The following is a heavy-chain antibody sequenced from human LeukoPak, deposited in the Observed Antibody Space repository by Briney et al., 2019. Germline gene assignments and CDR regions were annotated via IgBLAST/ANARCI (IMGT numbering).Heavy chain of an antibody. D-gene: IGHD3-10*01. CDR2: INHSGST. V-gene: IGHV4-34*01. Sequence: SETLSLTCAVYGGSFSGYYWSWIRQPPGKGLEWIGEINHSGSTNYNPSLKSRVTISVDTSKNQFSLKLSSVTAADTAVYYCAREGMNYFDYWGQGTLVTVSS. CDR3: AREGMNYFDY. CDR1: GGSFSGYY. J-gene: IGHJ4*02.